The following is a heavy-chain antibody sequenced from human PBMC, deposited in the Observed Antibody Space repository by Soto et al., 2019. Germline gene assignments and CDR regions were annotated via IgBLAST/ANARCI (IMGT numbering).Heavy chain of an antibody. CDR2: IWHDGGNK. V-gene: IGHV3-33*01. CDR3: ARDGDVNTGFGKDY. D-gene: IGHD3-16*01. J-gene: IGHJ4*02. Sequence: LRLSCAAPGFTFSSYGMHWVRQAPGKVLEWVAFIWHDGGNKFYAESVKGRFTISRDNSKNTLYLQMTSLSAEDTAMYYCARDGDVNTGFGKDYWGQGTLVTVSS. CDR1: GFTFSSYG.